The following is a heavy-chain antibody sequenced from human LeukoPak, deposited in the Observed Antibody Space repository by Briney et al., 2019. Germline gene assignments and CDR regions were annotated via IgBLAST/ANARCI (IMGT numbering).Heavy chain of an antibody. CDR3: ARGMKYSTGWYYMDV. Sequence: GGSLRLSCAVSGFTVSSNYMNWVRQAPGKGLAWVSVIYSGGSTYYADSVKGRFTISRDNSKNTLYLQMNSLRAEDTAVYYCARGMKYSTGWYYMDVWGKGTTVTISS. V-gene: IGHV3-53*01. CDR1: GFTVSSNY. D-gene: IGHD6-19*01. J-gene: IGHJ6*03. CDR2: IYSGGST.